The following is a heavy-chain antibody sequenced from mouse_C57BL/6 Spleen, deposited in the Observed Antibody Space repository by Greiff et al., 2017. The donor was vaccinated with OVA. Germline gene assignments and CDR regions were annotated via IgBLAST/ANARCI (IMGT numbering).Heavy chain of an antibody. D-gene: IGHD1-1*01. Sequence: QVQLQQSGAELVRPGASVKLSCKASGYTFTDYYINWVKQRPGQGLEWIARIYSGSGNTYYNEKFKGKATLTAEKSSSTAYMQLSSLTSEDSAVYFCARSTVVEKGFDYWGQGTTLTVSS. CDR2: IYSGSGNT. V-gene: IGHV1-76*01. CDR3: ARSTVVEKGFDY. J-gene: IGHJ2*01. CDR1: GYTFTDYY.